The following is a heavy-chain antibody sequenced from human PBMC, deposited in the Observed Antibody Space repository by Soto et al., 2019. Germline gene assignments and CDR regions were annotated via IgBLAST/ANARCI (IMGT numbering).Heavy chain of an antibody. J-gene: IGHJ4*02. CDR2: ISGSGGSI. D-gene: IGHD4-17*01. V-gene: IGHV3-23*01. CDR1: GLTFSSYA. Sequence: EVQLLESGGGLVHPGGSLRLSCAASGLTFSSYAMSWVRQAPGKGLEWVSAISGSGGSIYYADSVKGRFTISRDNSKNTLYLQMNSLRAEDTAVYYCAKPTIPTTVVTCWDYWGQGTLVTVSS. CDR3: AKPTIPTTVVTCWDY.